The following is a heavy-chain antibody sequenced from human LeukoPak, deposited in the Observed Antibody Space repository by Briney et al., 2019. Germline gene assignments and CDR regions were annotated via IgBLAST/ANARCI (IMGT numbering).Heavy chain of an antibody. CDR2: IYHSGST. CDR3: ARVGAAAGTYYYYYMDV. V-gene: IGHV4-4*02. D-gene: IGHD6-13*01. J-gene: IGHJ6*03. Sequence: PSETLSLTCAVSGGSISSSNWWSWVRQPPGKGLEWIGEIYHSGSTNYNPSLKSRVTISVDKSKNQFSLKLSSVTAADTAVYYCARVGAAAGTYYYYYMDVWGKGTTVTVSS. CDR1: GGSISSSNW.